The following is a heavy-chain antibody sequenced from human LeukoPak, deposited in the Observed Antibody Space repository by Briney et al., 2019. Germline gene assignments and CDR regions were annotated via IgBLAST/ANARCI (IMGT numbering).Heavy chain of an antibody. J-gene: IGHJ5*02. Sequence: ASVKVSCKASGGNFSSYAISWVRQAPGQGLEWMGRIIPILGIANYAQKFQGRVTITADKSTSTAYMELSSLRSEDTAVYYCARVTNYYDSSGYYYEGPWGQGTLVTVSP. D-gene: IGHD3-22*01. CDR2: IIPILGIA. CDR1: GGNFSSYA. CDR3: ARVTNYYDSSGYYYEGP. V-gene: IGHV1-69*04.